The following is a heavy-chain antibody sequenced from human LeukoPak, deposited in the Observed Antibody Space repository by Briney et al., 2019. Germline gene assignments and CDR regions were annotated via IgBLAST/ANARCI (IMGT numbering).Heavy chain of an antibody. CDR1: GFTFSSYS. CDR3: ARETDYGDYGYYYYYMDV. CDR2: ISSSSTI. V-gene: IGHV3-48*01. Sequence: GGSLRLSCAASGFTFSSYSMNWVRQAPGKGLEWVSYISSSSTIYYADSVKGRFTISRDNAKNSLYLQMNSLRAEDTAVYYCARETDYGDYGYYYYYMDVWGKGTTVTVSS. D-gene: IGHD4-17*01. J-gene: IGHJ6*03.